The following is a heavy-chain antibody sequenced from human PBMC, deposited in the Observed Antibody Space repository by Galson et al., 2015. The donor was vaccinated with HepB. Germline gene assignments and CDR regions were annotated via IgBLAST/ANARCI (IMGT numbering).Heavy chain of an antibody. CDR1: GSTLIGYC. CDR3: ARRWVGAIVYGMDV. J-gene: IGHJ6*02. D-gene: IGHD1-26*01. Sequence: SVTVSCKASGSTLIGYCIHWVRQAPGQGLEWMGWIDPDSGDTNYAQKLQGRVTMTTDTSTSTAYMELRSLRSDDTAVYYCARRWVGAIVYGMDVWGQGTTVTVSS. CDR2: IDPDSGDT. V-gene: IGHV1-18*04.